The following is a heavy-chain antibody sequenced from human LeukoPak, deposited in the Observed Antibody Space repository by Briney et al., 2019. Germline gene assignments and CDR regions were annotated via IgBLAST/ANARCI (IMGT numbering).Heavy chain of an antibody. CDR1: GGTFSSYA. J-gene: IGHJ4*02. CDR2: IIPIFGTA. Sequence: WASVKVSCKASGGTFSSYAISWVRQAPGQGLEWMGGIIPIFGTANYAQKFQGRVTITADKSTSTAYMELSSLRSEDMAVYYCARGFGGIAAAGTYFDYWGQGTLVTVSS. V-gene: IGHV1-69*06. CDR3: ARGFGGIAAAGTYFDY. D-gene: IGHD6-13*01.